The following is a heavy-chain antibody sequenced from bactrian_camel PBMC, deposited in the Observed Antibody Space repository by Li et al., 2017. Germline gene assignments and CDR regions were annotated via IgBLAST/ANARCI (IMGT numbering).Heavy chain of an antibody. J-gene: IGHJ4*01. Sequence: VQLVESGGGSVQAGGSLRLSCATSGYTYSSNCMGWFRQRPGKDREGLAVLWIGGATTSYADSVKGRFTVSRDNGKNSVYLQMDSLKLEDTAMYYCAANFGLYCSGPYLARRANFEGRGTQVTVS. CDR1: GYTYSSNC. V-gene: IGHV3S42*01. CDR2: LWIGGATT. D-gene: IGHD1*01.